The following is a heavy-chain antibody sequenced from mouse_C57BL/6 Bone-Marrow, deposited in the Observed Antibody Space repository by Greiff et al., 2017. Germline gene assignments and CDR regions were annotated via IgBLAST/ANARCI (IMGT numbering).Heavy chain of an antibody. Sequence: VQLQQSGAELARPGASVKLSCKASGYTFTSYGISWVKQRTGQGLEWIGEIYPRSGNTYYNEKFKGKATLTADESSSTAYMELRSLTSEDSAVYFCARLGWLPLYWYFDVWGTGTTFTVSS. V-gene: IGHV1-81*01. CDR1: GYTFTSYG. D-gene: IGHD2-3*01. J-gene: IGHJ1*03. CDR3: ARLGWLPLYWYFDV. CDR2: IYPRSGNT.